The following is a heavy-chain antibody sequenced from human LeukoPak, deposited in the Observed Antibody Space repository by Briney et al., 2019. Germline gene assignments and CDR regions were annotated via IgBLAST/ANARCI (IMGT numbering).Heavy chain of an antibody. J-gene: IGHJ3*02. V-gene: IGHV3-23*01. CDR3: AKAHLGQWELVAGLDAFDI. D-gene: IGHD1-26*01. CDR1: EFTFSSYA. CDR2: ISGSGAST. Sequence: PGGSLRLSCAASEFTFSSYAMSWVRQAPGKGLEWVSGISGSGASTYYADSVKGRFTISRDNSKNTLYLQMNSLRAEDTAVYYCAKAHLGQWELVAGLDAFDIWGQGTMVTVSS.